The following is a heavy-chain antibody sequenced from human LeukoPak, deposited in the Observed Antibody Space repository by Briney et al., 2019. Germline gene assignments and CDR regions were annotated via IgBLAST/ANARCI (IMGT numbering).Heavy chain of an antibody. CDR1: GGSFSGYY. Sequence: SSETLSLTCAVYGGSFSGYYWSWIRQPPGKGLEWIGEIHHSGSTNYNPSLKSRVTISVDTSKNQFSLKLSSVTAADTAVYYCARGLYDYVWGSYRYPNVYFDYWGQGTLVTVSS. CDR2: IHHSGST. CDR3: ARGLYDYVWGSYRYPNVYFDY. J-gene: IGHJ4*02. D-gene: IGHD3-16*02. V-gene: IGHV4-34*01.